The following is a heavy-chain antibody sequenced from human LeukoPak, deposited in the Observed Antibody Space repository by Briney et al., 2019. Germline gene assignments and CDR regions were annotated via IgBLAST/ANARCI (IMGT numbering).Heavy chain of an antibody. J-gene: IGHJ3*02. CDR2: IYYSGSA. CDR3: ASPFYDFWSGAFDI. CDR1: GGTISSSSYY. D-gene: IGHD3-3*01. V-gene: IGHV4-39*01. Sequence: KPSETLSLTCTVSGGTISSSSYYWGWIRQPPGKGLEWIGSIYYSGSAYYNPSLKSRVTISVDTSKNQFSLKLSSVTAADTAVYYCASPFYDFWSGAFDIWGQGTTVTVSS.